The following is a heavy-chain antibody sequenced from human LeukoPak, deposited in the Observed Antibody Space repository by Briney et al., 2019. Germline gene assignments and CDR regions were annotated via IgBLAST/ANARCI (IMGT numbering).Heavy chain of an antibody. Sequence: PSETLPLTCTVSGGSISSSSYYWGWIRQPPGKGLEWIGSIYYSGSTYYNPSLKSRVTISVDTSKNQFSLKLSSVTAADTAVYYCASTGGYFDWLVVYWGQGTLVTVSS. D-gene: IGHD3-9*01. CDR2: IYYSGST. V-gene: IGHV4-39*07. CDR1: GGSISSSSYY. J-gene: IGHJ4*02. CDR3: ASTGGYFDWLVVY.